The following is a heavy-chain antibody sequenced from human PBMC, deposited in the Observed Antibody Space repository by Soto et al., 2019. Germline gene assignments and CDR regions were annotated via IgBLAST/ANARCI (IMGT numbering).Heavy chain of an antibody. D-gene: IGHD3-22*01. J-gene: IGHJ4*02. CDR1: GGSMTSGDYY. V-gene: IGHV4-30-4*01. Sequence: QVQLQESGPGLVKPSQTLSLTCTVSGGSMTSGDYYWSWVRQPPGKGLEWIGYIFHSGHTYYNPSLKRRVSISLETSKNQFSLKLSSVTGADTAVYYCARAESSAWSIDYWGQGTLVTVSS. CDR2: IFHSGHT. CDR3: ARAESSAWSIDY.